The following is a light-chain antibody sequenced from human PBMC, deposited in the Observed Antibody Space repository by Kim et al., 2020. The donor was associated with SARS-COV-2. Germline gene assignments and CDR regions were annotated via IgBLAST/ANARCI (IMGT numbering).Light chain of an antibody. CDR1: SSDGGGYDY. V-gene: IGLV2-14*03. Sequence: QCVSTAYTGASSDGGGYDYVSWYQQHPGKVPKRLIYDVTPERSGVSHRFSGSKSGNTASLTISGLQAEDEADYYCSSYSATSPLVVFGGGTKLTVL. J-gene: IGLJ2*01. CDR2: DVT. CDR3: SSYSATSPLVV.